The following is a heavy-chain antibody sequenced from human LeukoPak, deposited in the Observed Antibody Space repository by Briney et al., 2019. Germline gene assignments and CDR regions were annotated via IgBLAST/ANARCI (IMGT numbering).Heavy chain of an antibody. Sequence: PSQTLSLTCTVSGGSISSGSYYWSWIRQPAGKGLEWIGRIYFSGSTNYNPSLKSRVTISVDTSKNQFSLKLSSVIAADTAVYYCARDIWYGDLYGMDVWGQGTTVTVSS. J-gene: IGHJ6*02. CDR2: IYFSGST. D-gene: IGHD4-17*01. CDR1: GGSISSGSYY. CDR3: ARDIWYGDLYGMDV. V-gene: IGHV4-61*02.